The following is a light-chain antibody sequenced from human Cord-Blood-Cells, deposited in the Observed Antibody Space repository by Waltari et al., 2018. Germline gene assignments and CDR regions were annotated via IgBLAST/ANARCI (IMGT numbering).Light chain of an antibody. CDR2: DVS. CDR1: SSDVAGYNY. V-gene: IGLV2-14*01. CDR3: SSYTSSSTLV. Sequence: QSALTQPASVSGSPGQSITLSCTGTSSDVAGYNYVSWYQQHPGKAPKLMIYDVSNRPSGVSNRFSGSKSGNTASLTISGLQAEDEADYYCSSYTSSSTLVFGTGTKVTVL. J-gene: IGLJ1*01.